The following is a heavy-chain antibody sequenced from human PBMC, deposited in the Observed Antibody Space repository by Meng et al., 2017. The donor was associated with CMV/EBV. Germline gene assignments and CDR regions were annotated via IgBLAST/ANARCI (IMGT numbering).Heavy chain of an antibody. Sequence: SGYTFTSDGISWVRQAHGQGLEWMGWISADNGYTNYGEKLQGRVTMTTDTSTSTAYMELRSLRSDDTAVYYCARKRHYDFWSGYLVDYWGQGTLVTVSS. D-gene: IGHD3-3*01. J-gene: IGHJ4*02. V-gene: IGHV1-18*01. CDR1: GYTFTSDG. CDR2: ISADNGYT. CDR3: ARKRHYDFWSGYLVDY.